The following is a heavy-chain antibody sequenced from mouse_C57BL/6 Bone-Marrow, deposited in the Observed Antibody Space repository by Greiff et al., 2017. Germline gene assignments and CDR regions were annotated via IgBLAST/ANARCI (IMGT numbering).Heavy chain of an antibody. Sequence: EVKLMESGEGLVKPGGSLKLSCAASGFTFSSYAMSWVRQTPEKRLEWVAYISSGGDYIYYADTVKGRFTISRDNARNTLYLQMSSRKSEDTAMYYCTREGTTVVDYWGQGTLVTVSA. J-gene: IGHJ3*01. CDR1: GFTFSSYA. CDR2: ISSGGDYI. CDR3: TREGTTVVDY. V-gene: IGHV5-9-1*02. D-gene: IGHD1-1*01.